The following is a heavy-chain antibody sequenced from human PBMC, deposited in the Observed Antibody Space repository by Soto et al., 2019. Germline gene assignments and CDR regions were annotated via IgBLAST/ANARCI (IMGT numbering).Heavy chain of an antibody. CDR2: IFANGHT. CDR3: VASLAASGLNWLDP. V-gene: IGHV4-4*07. CDR1: GGSISEKY. D-gene: IGHD6-13*01. Sequence: PSETLSLTCIVSGGSISEKYWNWVRQPTGKGLEWIWLIFANGHTDYNPSLKSRVTMSVYSSKNQFSLRLTSMTAADTAVYYCVASLAASGLNWLDPWGRVTLFTVSS. J-gene: IGHJ5*02.